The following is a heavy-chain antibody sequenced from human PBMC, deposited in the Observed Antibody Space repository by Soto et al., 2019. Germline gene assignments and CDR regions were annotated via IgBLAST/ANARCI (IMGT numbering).Heavy chain of an antibody. CDR1: GFTFSSYG. D-gene: IGHD2-2*01. J-gene: IGHJ1*01. V-gene: IGHV3-33*01. CDR3: ARDAAPTSVVVVPAASFYFQH. Sequence: QVQLVESGGGVVQPGRSLRLSCAASGFTFSSYGMHWVRQAPGKGLEWVAVIWYDGSNKYYADSVKGRFTISRDNSKNTLYLQMNSLRAEDTAVYYCARDAAPTSVVVVPAASFYFQHWGQGTLVTVSS. CDR2: IWYDGSNK.